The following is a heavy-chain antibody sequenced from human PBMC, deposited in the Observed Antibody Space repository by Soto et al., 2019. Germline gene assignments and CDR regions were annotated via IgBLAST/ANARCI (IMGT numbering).Heavy chain of an antibody. CDR2: IRTKAYGGRG. CDR1: VFSFADSA. J-gene: IGHJ4*02. Sequence: PGGSLRLSCTASVFSFADSAINWVRQAPGKGLEWVGFIRTKAYGGRGNYAASVKGRFSISRDDSKSIAYLQMDSLKIEDTGLYYCSAGFASGWAQGSLEYWGQGTLVTVSS. D-gene: IGHD6-19*01. CDR3: SAGFASGWAQGSLEY. V-gene: IGHV3-49*04.